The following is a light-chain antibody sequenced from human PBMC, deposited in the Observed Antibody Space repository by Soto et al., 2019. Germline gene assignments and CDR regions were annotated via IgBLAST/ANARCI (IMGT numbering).Light chain of an antibody. CDR3: QQYYDVPYT. CDR2: WAS. CDR1: LSVLHNSNNKNY. Sequence: DIVMTQSPESLAVSLGEMATVNCKSSLSVLHNSNNKNYLTWYQQKPGQPPKLLIYWASTRESGVPDRFSGSGSGTDFTLTISSLQAEDVAVYYCQQYYDVPYTFGQGTKVEIK. J-gene: IGKJ2*01. V-gene: IGKV4-1*01.